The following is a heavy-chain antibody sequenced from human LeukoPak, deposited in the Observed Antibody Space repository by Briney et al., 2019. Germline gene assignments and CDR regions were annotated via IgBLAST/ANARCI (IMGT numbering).Heavy chain of an antibody. CDR1: GFTFSSYS. J-gene: IGHJ4*02. CDR2: ISSSSSYI. D-gene: IGHD6-13*01. CDR3: ARAEGSSWYEFDY. Sequence: GGSLRLSCAASGFTFSSYSMNWVRQAPGKGLEWVSSISSSSSYIYYADSVKGRFTISRDNAKNSLYLQMNSLRAGDTAVYYCARAEGSSWYEFDYWGQGTLVTVSS. V-gene: IGHV3-21*01.